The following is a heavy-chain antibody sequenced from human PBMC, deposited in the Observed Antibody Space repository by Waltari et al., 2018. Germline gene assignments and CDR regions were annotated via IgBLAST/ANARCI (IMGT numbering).Heavy chain of an antibody. CDR3: ARRAAMAATGPTYYMDV. Sequence: QVQLQESGPGLVKPSETLSLTCAVSGYSISSGYYWGWIRQPPGKGLEWIGSIYHRGGTDYNPSLKSRVTFSVETSKNRLSLKLSSVTAADTAVYYCARRAAMAATGPTYYMDVWGKGTTVTVSS. J-gene: IGHJ6*03. CDR2: IYHRGGT. CDR1: GYSISSGYY. V-gene: IGHV4-38-2*01. D-gene: IGHD6-13*01.